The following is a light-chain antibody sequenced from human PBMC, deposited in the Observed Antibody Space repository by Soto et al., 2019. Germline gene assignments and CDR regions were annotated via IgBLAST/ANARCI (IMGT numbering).Light chain of an antibody. J-gene: IGKJ4*01. V-gene: IGKV3D-20*02. CDR3: QQRSSWPLT. CDR1: QSVRSSH. CDR2: DAS. Sequence: EIVWTQSPGTLSLSPGERATLSCRASQSVRSSHLAWYQQKPGQAPRLLIYDASNRATGIPVRFSGSGSGTDFTLTISSLEPEDFAVYYCQQRSSWPLTFGGGTKVDIK.